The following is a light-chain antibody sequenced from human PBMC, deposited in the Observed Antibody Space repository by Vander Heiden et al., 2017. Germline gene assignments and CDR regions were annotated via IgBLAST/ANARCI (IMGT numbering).Light chain of an antibody. CDR1: QIISSY. CDR3: QRNYSTPQT. J-gene: IGKJ1*01. CDR2: AAS. Sequence: DIQITQSPSSPSASVGDRVTITCRARQIISSYLNWYQQQPGNAPKLLIYAASSLQSGVPSRFSGSGSAADFTLTISRLQPEDFATYYCQRNYSTPQTFGQGTKVEIK. V-gene: IGKV1-39*01.